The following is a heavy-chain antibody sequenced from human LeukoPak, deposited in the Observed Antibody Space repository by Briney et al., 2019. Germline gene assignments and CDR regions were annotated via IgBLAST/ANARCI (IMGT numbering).Heavy chain of an antibody. Sequence: TSETLSLTCTVSGGAISSYYWSWIRQPPGKGLEWIGYIYYSRSTNYNPSLKSRVTISVDTSKNQFSLKLSSVTAADTAVYYCARDLDTALDYWGQGTLVTVSS. D-gene: IGHD5-18*01. V-gene: IGHV4-59*01. CDR3: ARDLDTALDY. J-gene: IGHJ4*02. CDR1: GGAISSYY. CDR2: IYYSRST.